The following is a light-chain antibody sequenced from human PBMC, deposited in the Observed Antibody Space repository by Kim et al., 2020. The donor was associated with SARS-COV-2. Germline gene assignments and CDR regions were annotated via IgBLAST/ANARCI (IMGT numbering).Light chain of an antibody. CDR3: NQYNNWPHS. J-gene: IGKJ2*03. Sequence: EIVMTQSPATLSVSPGERATLSCRASQSVSNNLAWYQQKPGQAPRLLIYGASIRATGVPTRFSGTGSEIEFTLIISGLQSEDFAVYYCNQYNNWPHSLGLGTKLEIK. CDR1: QSVSNN. CDR2: GAS. V-gene: IGKV3-15*01.